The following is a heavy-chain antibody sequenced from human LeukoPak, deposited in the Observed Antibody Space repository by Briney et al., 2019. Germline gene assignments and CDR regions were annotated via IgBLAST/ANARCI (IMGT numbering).Heavy chain of an antibody. V-gene: IGHV3-74*01. CDR2: INSDGSTT. D-gene: IGHD6-19*01. Sequence: GGSLRLACVASELTFNSNWMHWVRQAPGKGLVWVSRINSDGSTTNYADSVKGRFTISRDNAKNTLYLQMNSLRAEDTAVYYCTSYTSGWNWGQGTLVTVSS. CDR3: TSYTSGWN. CDR1: ELTFNSNW. J-gene: IGHJ4*02.